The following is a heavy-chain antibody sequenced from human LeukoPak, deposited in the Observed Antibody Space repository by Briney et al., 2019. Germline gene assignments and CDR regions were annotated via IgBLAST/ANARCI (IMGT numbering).Heavy chain of an antibody. D-gene: IGHD2-2*01. CDR1: GFTFSSYW. Sequence: SGGSLRLSCAASGFTFSSYWMSWVRQAPGKGLEWVANIKQDGSEKFYVDSVKGRFTISRDNAKNSLYLQMNSLRAEDTAVFYCARELQYCSSNSCYFWFDPWGQGTLVTVSS. V-gene: IGHV3-7*01. CDR3: ARELQYCSSNSCYFWFDP. CDR2: IKQDGSEK. J-gene: IGHJ5*02.